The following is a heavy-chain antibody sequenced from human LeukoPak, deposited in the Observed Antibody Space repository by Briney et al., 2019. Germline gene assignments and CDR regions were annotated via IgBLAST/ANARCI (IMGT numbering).Heavy chain of an antibody. CDR1: GGSFSGYY. Sequence: SETLSLTCAVYGGSFSGYYWSWIRQPPGKGLEWIGEINHSGSTNYNPSLKSRVTISVDTSKNQFSLKLSSVTAADTAVYYCARVGEDGDLFDYWGQGTLVTVSS. CDR2: INHSGST. J-gene: IGHJ4*02. D-gene: IGHD4-17*01. V-gene: IGHV4-34*01. CDR3: ARVGEDGDLFDY.